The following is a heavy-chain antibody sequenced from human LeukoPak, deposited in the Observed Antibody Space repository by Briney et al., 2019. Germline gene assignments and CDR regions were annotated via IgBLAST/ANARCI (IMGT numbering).Heavy chain of an antibody. J-gene: IGHJ6*03. Sequence: GGTLRLSCAASGFTFSSYGMSWVRQAPGKGLEWVSAISGSGGSTYYADSVKGRFTISRDNSKNTLYLQMNSLRAEDTAVYYCARGHTRNYYYMDVWGKGTTVTVSS. CDR1: GFTFSSYG. V-gene: IGHV3-23*01. CDR2: ISGSGGST. CDR3: ARGHTRNYYYMDV. D-gene: IGHD3-10*01.